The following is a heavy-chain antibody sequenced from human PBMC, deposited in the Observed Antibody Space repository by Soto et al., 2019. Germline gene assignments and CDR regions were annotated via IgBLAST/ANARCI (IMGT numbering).Heavy chain of an antibody. CDR3: ARAPSSYDILAGYRPNHYYGMDV. V-gene: IGHV4-59*01. D-gene: IGHD3-9*01. Sequence: SQTLSLPCTVSRGCISSYYCSWYWHKIAKGKDVSRDIYYSGSTTYNPSLKSRVTISVDTSKNQFSLKLSSVTAADTAVYYCARAPSSYDILAGYRPNHYYGMDVWGQGTTVTVSS. CDR2: IYYSGST. J-gene: IGHJ6*02. CDR1: RGCISSYY.